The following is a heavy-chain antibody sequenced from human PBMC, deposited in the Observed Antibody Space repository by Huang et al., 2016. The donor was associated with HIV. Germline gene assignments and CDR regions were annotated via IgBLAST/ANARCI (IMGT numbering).Heavy chain of an antibody. CDR1: GFTFSSYW. V-gene: IGHV3-7*01. CDR2: IKQDGSGK. Sequence: EVQLVESGGGLVQPGGSLRLPCVASGFTFSSYWMSWVRQAQGKGLDLVANIKQDGSGKYYVDSVKGRFTISRDNAKNSLYLQMNSLRAEDTAVYYCARGGTYSGWWQDYWGQGTLVTVSS. CDR3: ARGGTYSGWWQDY. D-gene: IGHD6-19*01. J-gene: IGHJ4*02.